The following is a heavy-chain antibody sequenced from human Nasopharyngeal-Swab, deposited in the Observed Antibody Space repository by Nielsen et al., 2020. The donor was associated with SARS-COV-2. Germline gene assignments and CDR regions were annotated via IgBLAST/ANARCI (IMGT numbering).Heavy chain of an antibody. D-gene: IGHD6-6*01. V-gene: IGHV4-61*02. CDR1: GGSISTDNYY. Sequence: SETLSLTCTVSGGSISTDNYYWSWIRQPAGKGLEWIGRIHTSGSTNYNPSLKSRVTMSVDTSKNQFSLKLSSVTAADTAVYYCARGQASGSSSWYDYWGQGTLVTVSS. CDR2: IHTSGST. J-gene: IGHJ4*02. CDR3: ARGQASGSSSWYDY.